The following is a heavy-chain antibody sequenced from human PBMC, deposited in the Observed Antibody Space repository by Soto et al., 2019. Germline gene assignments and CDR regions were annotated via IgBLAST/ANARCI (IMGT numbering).Heavy chain of an antibody. CDR3: AERMDV. CDR2: IYYSGST. J-gene: IGHJ6*02. Sequence: SETLSLTCTVSSGSISSSSYYWGWIRQPPGKGLEWIGSIYYSGSTYCNPSLKSRVTISVETSKNQISLKLSSVTAADTAVYYCAERMDVWGQGTTVTVSS. V-gene: IGHV4-39*01. CDR1: SGSISSSSYY.